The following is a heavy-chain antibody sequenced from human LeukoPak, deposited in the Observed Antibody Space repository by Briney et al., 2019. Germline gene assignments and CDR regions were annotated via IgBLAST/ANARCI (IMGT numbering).Heavy chain of an antibody. D-gene: IGHD3-22*01. Sequence: SETLSLTCTVSGGSISSSSYYWGWIRQPPGKGLEWIGSIYYSGSTYYNPSLKSRVTISVDTSKNQFSLKLSSVTAADTAVYYCATGGRYYYDSSGWGKSGYFDYWGQGTLVTVSS. CDR2: IYYSGST. CDR3: ATGGRYYYDSSGWGKSGYFDY. V-gene: IGHV4-39*01. J-gene: IGHJ4*02. CDR1: GGSISSSSYY.